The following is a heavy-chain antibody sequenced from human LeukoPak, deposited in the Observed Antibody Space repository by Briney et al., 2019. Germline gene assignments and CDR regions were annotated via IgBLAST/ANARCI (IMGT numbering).Heavy chain of an antibody. D-gene: IGHD6-19*01. J-gene: IGHJ4*02. CDR3: ARANRPFHTSGWYRDY. V-gene: IGHV3-30-3*01. CDR2: ISYDGSGQ. CDR1: GFAFSSYA. Sequence: GGSLRLSCAASGFAFSSYAMSWDRQAPGKGLEWVALISYDGSGQYYTETVKGRFTISRDNSKDTLYLQVNSLRVEDTAVYYCARANRPFHTSGWYRDYWGQGTLVTVSS.